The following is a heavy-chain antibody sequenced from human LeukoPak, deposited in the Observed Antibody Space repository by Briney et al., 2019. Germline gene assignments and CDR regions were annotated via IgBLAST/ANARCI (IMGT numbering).Heavy chain of an antibody. V-gene: IGHV3-74*01. J-gene: IGHJ4*02. CDR3: ASDDGYRSFDY. CDR2: INSDGSDT. Sequence: GGSLRLSCAASGITFSSYWMHWVRQAPGKGLVWVSRINSDGSDTSYADSVKGRFTISRDNAKNTLYLQINSLRAEDTAVYYCASDDGYRSFDYWGQGTLVTVSS. D-gene: IGHD5-24*01. CDR1: GITFSSYW.